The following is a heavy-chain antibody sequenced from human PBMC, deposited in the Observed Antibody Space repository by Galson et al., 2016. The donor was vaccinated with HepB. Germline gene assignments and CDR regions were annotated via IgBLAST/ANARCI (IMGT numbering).Heavy chain of an antibody. CDR3: ERGRTIAAVTNWFDS. D-gene: IGHD6-6*01. V-gene: IGHV3-69-1*02. J-gene: IGHJ5*01. CDR2: ISSTGGMI. CDR1: GFTFSDFD. Sequence: SLRLSCAGSGFTFSDFDMNWVRQAPGKGLEWISYISSTGGMIYYADFVKGRFIVSRDNARNSLYLQIMDLRVDDTSIYYCERGRTIAAVTNWFDSWGQGTLVTVSS.